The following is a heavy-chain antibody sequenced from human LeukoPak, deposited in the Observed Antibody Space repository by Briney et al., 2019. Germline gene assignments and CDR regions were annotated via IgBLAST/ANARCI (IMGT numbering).Heavy chain of an antibody. D-gene: IGHD3-10*01. CDR1: GYTFTSYY. Sequence: WASVKVSCTASGYTFTSYYMHWVRQAPGQGLEWMGIINPSGGSTSYAQKFQGRVTITADESTSTAYMELSSLRSEDTAVYYCARVGDGQKRYYFDYWGQGTLVTVSS. J-gene: IGHJ4*02. CDR3: ARVGDGQKRYYFDY. V-gene: IGHV1-46*01. CDR2: INPSGGST.